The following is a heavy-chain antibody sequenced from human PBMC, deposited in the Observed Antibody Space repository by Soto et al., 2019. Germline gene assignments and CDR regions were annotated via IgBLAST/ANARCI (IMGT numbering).Heavy chain of an antibody. J-gene: IGHJ4*02. CDR2: ISYDGSNK. D-gene: IGHD3-3*01. V-gene: IGHV3-30-3*01. Sequence: GGSLRLSCAASGFTFSSYAMHWVRQAPGKGLEWVAVISYDGSNKYYADSVKGRFTISRDNSKNTLYLQMNSLRAEDTAVYYCARAQERFTIFGVADYWGQGTLVTVSS. CDR3: ARAQERFTIFGVADY. CDR1: GFTFSSYA.